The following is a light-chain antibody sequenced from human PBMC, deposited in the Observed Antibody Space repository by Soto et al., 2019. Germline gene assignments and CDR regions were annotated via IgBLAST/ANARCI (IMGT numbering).Light chain of an antibody. J-gene: IGKJ1*01. Sequence: EIVLTQSPGTLSLSPGERATLSCRASQSVSSSYLAWYQQKPGQAPRLLIYDASNRATGIPARFSGSGSGTDFTLTISSLEPEDFAVYYCQQYGSSRTFGQGTKVDI. CDR3: QQYGSSRT. V-gene: IGKV3-20*01. CDR2: DAS. CDR1: QSVSSSY.